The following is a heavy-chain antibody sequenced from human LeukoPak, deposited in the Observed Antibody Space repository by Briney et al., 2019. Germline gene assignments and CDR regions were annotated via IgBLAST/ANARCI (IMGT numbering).Heavy chain of an antibody. CDR3: ARVASAYGSYYVAFDI. D-gene: IGHD1-26*01. J-gene: IGHJ3*02. Sequence: ASVKVSCKASGYTFTGYYMHWVRQAPGQGLEWMGCINTKSGGTNYAQKFQGRVTMTRDTSISTAYMELSRLRSDDTAVYYCARVASAYGSYYVAFDIWGQGTMVTVSS. V-gene: IGHV1-2*02. CDR1: GYTFTGYY. CDR2: INTKSGGT.